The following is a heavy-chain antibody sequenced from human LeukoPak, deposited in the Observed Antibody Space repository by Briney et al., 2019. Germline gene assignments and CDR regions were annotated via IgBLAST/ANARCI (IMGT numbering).Heavy chain of an antibody. CDR1: GGTFSSYA. CDR3: ARMASSYSSSSY. D-gene: IGHD6-13*01. V-gene: IGHV1-69*05. J-gene: IGHJ4*02. Sequence: SVKVSCKASGGTFSSYAISWVRQAPGRGLEWMGRIIPIFGTANYAQKFQGRVTITTDESTSTAYMELSNLRSEDTAVYYCARMASSYSSSSYWGQGTLVTVSS. CDR2: IIPIFGTA.